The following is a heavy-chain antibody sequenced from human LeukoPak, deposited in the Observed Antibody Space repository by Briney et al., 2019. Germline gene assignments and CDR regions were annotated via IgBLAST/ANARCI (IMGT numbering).Heavy chain of an antibody. V-gene: IGHV3-21*01. CDR1: GFTFSSYS. CDR2: ISSSSSYI. J-gene: IGHJ5*02. CDR3: ARGGYCSSNSCYFNWLDP. Sequence: GGSLRLSCAASGFTFSSYSMNWVRQAPGKGLEWVSSISSSSSYIYYADSVKGRFTISRDNAKNSLYLQMNSPRAEDTAVYYCARGGYCSSNSCYFNWLDPWGQGTLVTVSS. D-gene: IGHD2-2*01.